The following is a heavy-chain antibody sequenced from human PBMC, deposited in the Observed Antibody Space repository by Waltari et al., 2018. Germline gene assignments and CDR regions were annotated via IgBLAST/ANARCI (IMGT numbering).Heavy chain of an antibody. CDR1: GGSISSYY. V-gene: IGHV4-59*01. J-gene: IGHJ6*02. CDR2: IYYSGST. Sequence: QVQLQESGPGLVKPSETLSLTCTVSGGSISSYYWSWIRQPPGKGLEWIGYIYYSGSTNYNPARKSRVTISVDTSKNQFSLKLSSVTAADTAVYYCARTLNHYYGMDVWGQGTTVTVSS. CDR3: ARTLNHYYGMDV.